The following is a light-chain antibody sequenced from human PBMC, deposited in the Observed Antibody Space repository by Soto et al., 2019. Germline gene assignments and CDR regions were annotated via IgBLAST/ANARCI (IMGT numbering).Light chain of an antibody. Sequence: QSVLTQSPSASSSLGASVKLTCTLSSGHSSYAIAWHQQQPEKGPRYLMKLNSDGSHSKGDGIPDRFSGSSSGAERYLTISSLQSEDEADYYCQTWGRGIHVVFGGGTKVTVL. CDR2: LNSDGSH. J-gene: IGLJ2*01. CDR1: SGHSSYA. CDR3: QTWGRGIHVV. V-gene: IGLV4-69*01.